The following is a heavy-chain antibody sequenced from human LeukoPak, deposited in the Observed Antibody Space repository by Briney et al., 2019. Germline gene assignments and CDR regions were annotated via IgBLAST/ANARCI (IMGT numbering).Heavy chain of an antibody. CDR3: ARDRITGTSDY. D-gene: IGHD1-7*01. CDR2: IYSGGST. Sequence: QPGGSLRLSCAASGFTVSSNYMSWVRQAPGKGLEWVSVIYSGGSTYYADSVKGRFTISRDNSKSTLYLQMNSLRAEDTAVYYCARDRITGTSDYWGQGTLVTVSS. V-gene: IGHV3-66*02. CDR1: GFTVSSNY. J-gene: IGHJ4*02.